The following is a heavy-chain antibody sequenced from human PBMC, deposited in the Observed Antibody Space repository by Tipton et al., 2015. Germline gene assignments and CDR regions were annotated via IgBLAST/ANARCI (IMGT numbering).Heavy chain of an antibody. D-gene: IGHD4-17*01. Sequence: TLSLTCTVSGVSISGTSYYWGWIRQPPGKGLEWIGSIYYSGDMYYNPSLKSRVSMSVDTSNNHFSLRLTSLTASDTAVYYCASLLLYGVYVLGLGYWGRGTLVTVSS. CDR2: IYYSGDM. CDR3: ASLLLYGVYVLGLGY. J-gene: IGHJ4*02. CDR1: GVSISGTSYY. V-gene: IGHV4-39*02.